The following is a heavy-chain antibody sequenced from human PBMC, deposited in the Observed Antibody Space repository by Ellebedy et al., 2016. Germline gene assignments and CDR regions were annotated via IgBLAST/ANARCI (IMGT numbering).Heavy chain of an antibody. CDR1: GFTFSSYG. CDR3: ARDALPYYYDSSGHGGGYYFDY. V-gene: IGHV3-33*08. D-gene: IGHD3-22*01. Sequence: GGSLRLSXAASGFTFSSYGMHWVRQAPGKGLEWVAVIWYDGSNKYYADSVKGRFTISRDNSKNTLYLQMNSLRAEDTAVYYCARDALPYYYDSSGHGGGYYFDYWGQGTLVTVSS. J-gene: IGHJ4*02. CDR2: IWYDGSNK.